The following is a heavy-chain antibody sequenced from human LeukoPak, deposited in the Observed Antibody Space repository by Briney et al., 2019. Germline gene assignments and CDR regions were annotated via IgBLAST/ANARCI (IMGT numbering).Heavy chain of an antibody. J-gene: IGHJ4*02. Sequence: GGSLRLSCAASGFTFTNYWMTWVRQAPGKGLEWVANIKQDGSVKYYVDSVKGRFTISRDNAKNSLYLQMNSLRAEDTAVYNCARIGYSSSSLDFWGRGTLVTVSS. V-gene: IGHV3-7*03. CDR3: ARIGYSSSSLDF. CDR2: IKQDGSVK. D-gene: IGHD6-6*01. CDR1: GFTFTNYW.